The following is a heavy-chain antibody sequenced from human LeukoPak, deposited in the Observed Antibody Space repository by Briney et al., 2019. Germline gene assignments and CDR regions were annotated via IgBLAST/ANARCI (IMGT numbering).Heavy chain of an antibody. D-gene: IGHD1-26*01. CDR1: GGSISSYY. Sequence: SETLSLTCTVSGGSISSYYWSWIRQPPGKGLEWIGYIYTSGSTNYNPSLKSRVTISVDTSKNQFSLKLSSLTAADTAVYYCARAELLNWFDPWGQGTLVTVSS. CDR3: ARAELLNWFDP. J-gene: IGHJ5*02. CDR2: IYTSGST. V-gene: IGHV4-4*09.